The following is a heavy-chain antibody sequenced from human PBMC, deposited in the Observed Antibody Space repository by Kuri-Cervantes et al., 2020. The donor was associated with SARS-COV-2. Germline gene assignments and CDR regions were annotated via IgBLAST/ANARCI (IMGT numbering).Heavy chain of an antibody. CDR2: INRDETSR. V-gene: IGHV3-74*03. D-gene: IGHD1-1*01. Sequence: GESLKISCAASGFPFSSYFMHWVRQAPGKGLVWVSRINRDETSRTYADSVKGRFTISRDNAKNTLYLQMDSLRAEDTAVYYCAKAQTGRSPDAFDIWGQGTMVTVSS. J-gene: IGHJ3*02. CDR1: GFPFSSYF. CDR3: AKAQTGRSPDAFDI.